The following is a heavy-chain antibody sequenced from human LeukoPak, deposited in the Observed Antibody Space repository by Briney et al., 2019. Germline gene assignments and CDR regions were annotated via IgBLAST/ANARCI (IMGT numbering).Heavy chain of an antibody. CDR2: INQDGSET. V-gene: IGHV3-7*01. D-gene: IGHD5-24*01. Sequence: PGGSLRLSCAVSGFTFSSHWMSWVRQAPGKGLEWVANINQDGSETYYVDPVKGRFTISRDNAKNSLFLQMNNLRAEDTAVYYCARDGEMPTIYFDYWGQGTLVTVSS. CDR3: ARDGEMPTIYFDY. J-gene: IGHJ4*02. CDR1: GFTFSSHW.